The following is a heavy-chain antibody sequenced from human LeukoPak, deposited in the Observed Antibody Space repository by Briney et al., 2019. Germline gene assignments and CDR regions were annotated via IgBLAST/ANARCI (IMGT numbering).Heavy chain of an antibody. J-gene: IGHJ6*03. CDR3: ARDGDYSSDYYYYYMDV. D-gene: IGHD4-11*01. CDR2: IYHSGST. CDR1: GYSISSGYY. Sequence: SETLSLTCTVSGYSISSGYYWGWIRQPPGQGLEWIGSIYHSGSTYYNPSLKSRVTISVDTSKHQFSLKLSSVTAADTAVYYCARDGDYSSDYYYYYMDVWGKGTTVTVSS. V-gene: IGHV4-38-2*02.